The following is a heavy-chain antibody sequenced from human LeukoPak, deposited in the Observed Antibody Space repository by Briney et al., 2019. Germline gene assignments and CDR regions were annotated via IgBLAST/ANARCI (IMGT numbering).Heavy chain of an antibody. CDR2: ISSSSSYI. V-gene: IGHV3-21*01. J-gene: IGHJ4*02. Sequence: PGGSLRLSCAASGFTFSSYSMNWVRQAPGKGLEWVSSISSSSSYIYYADSVKGRFTISRDNAKNSLYLQMNSLRAEDTAVYYCARLLGTPYYYDSSGINGFDYWGQGTLVTVSS. D-gene: IGHD3-22*01. CDR3: ARLLGTPYYYDSSGINGFDY. CDR1: GFTFSSYS.